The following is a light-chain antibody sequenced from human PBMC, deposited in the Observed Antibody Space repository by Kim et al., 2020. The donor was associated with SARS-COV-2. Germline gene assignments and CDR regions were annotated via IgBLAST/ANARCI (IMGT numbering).Light chain of an antibody. Sequence: RQTATLTCTGNSHNVGNQGASWLQHHQGHPPKVLSYRSNNRPSGISERFSASRSGNTASLTVTGLQPEDEADYYCSAWDSSLNAVVFGGGTQLTVL. CDR1: SHNVGNQG. J-gene: IGLJ2*01. CDR3: SAWDSSLNAVV. V-gene: IGLV10-54*04. CDR2: RSN.